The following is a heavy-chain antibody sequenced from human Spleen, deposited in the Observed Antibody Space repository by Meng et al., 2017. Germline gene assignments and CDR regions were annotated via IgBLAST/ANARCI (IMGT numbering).Heavy chain of an antibody. Sequence: GGSLRLSCAASGFTFSSYAMHWVRQAPGKGLEWVAVISYDGSNKYYADSVKGRFTISRDNSKNTLYLQMNSLRAEDTAVYYCARFAVTMVRGVLRLANAFDIWGQGTMVTVSS. CDR2: ISYDGSNK. J-gene: IGHJ3*02. CDR3: ARFAVTMVRGVLRLANAFDI. CDR1: GFTFSSYA. V-gene: IGHV3-30*04. D-gene: IGHD3-10*01.